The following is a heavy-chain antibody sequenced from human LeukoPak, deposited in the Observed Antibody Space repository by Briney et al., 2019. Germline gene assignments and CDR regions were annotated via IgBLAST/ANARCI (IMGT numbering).Heavy chain of an antibody. CDR3: AKDTRSGYYDRPFHH. CDR2: ISGSGSST. D-gene: IGHD3-22*01. Sequence: GGSLRLSCAASGFTFSSYAMSWVRQAPGKGLEWVSAISGSGSSTYYADSVKGRFTISRDNSKNTLYLQMNSLRAEDTAVYYCAKDTRSGYYDRPFHHWGQGTLVTVSS. J-gene: IGHJ1*01. CDR1: GFTFSSYA. V-gene: IGHV3-23*01.